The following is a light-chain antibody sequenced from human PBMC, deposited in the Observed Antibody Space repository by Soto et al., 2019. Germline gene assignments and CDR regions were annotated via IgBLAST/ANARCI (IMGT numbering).Light chain of an antibody. CDR1: SSTIWSNN. CDR2: END. J-gene: IGLJ2*01. CDR3: STWDDSLSSVL. V-gene: IGLV1-47*01. Sequence: QSVLTQPPSASGTPGQRVTVSCSGSSSTIWSNNVAWYKKLAGSAPKLLIYENDQRPSGVPDRFSGSKSGTSASLAISGLRPEDEATYYCSTWDDSLSSVLFGGGTKLTVL.